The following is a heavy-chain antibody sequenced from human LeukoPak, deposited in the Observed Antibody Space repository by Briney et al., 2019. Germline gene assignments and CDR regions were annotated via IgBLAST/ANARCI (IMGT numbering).Heavy chain of an antibody. V-gene: IGHV4-34*01. CDR3: ARGAVWFGESSGIDH. CDR2: INHSGST. D-gene: IGHD3-10*01. J-gene: IGHJ4*02. Sequence: SETLSLTCAVYGGSFSGYYWSWIRQPPGKGLEWIGEINHSGSTNYNPSLKSRVTISVDTSNNQFSLKLSSVTAADTTVYYCARGAVWFGESSGIDHWGQGTLVTVSS. CDR1: GGSFSGYY.